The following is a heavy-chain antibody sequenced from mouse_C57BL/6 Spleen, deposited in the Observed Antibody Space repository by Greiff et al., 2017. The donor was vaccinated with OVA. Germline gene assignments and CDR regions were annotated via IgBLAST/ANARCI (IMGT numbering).Heavy chain of an antibody. J-gene: IGHJ2*01. V-gene: IGHV1-50*01. CDR3: ARRGGDD. CDR1: GYTFTSYW. Sequence: VQLQQPGAELVKPGASVTLSCKASGYTFTSYWMQWLKQRPGQGLEWIGAIDPSDSYTNYNQKFKGKATLTVDTSSSTAYMQLSSLTSEDSAVYYCARRGGDDWGQGTTLTVSS. CDR2: IDPSDSYT.